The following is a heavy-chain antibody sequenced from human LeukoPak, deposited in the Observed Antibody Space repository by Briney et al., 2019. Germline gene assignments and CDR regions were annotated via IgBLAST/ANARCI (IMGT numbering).Heavy chain of an antibody. CDR1: GYTFISYD. V-gene: IGHV1-8*01. CDR3: ARFSLYTRFYCSSTSCYDSFFDY. CDR2: MNPNSGNT. D-gene: IGHD2-2*01. Sequence: ASVKVSCKASGYTFISYDINWVRQATGQGLEWMGWMNPNSGNTGSAQRFQGRVTMTRDTSISTAYMELSRLRSDDTAVYYCARFSLYTRFYCSSTSCYDSFFDYWGQGTLVTVSS. J-gene: IGHJ4*02.